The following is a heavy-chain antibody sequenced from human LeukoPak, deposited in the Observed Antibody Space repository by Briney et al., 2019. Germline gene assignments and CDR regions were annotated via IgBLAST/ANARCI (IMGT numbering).Heavy chain of an antibody. CDR3: AEHSSGWYEPWFDP. Sequence: ASVKVSCKASGGTFSSYAISWVRQAPGQGLEWMGRIIPILGIANYAQKFQGRVTITADKSTSTAYMELSSLRSEDTAVYYCAEHSSGWYEPWFDPWGQGTLVTVSS. V-gene: IGHV1-69*04. J-gene: IGHJ5*02. CDR2: IIPILGIA. CDR1: GGTFSSYA. D-gene: IGHD6-19*01.